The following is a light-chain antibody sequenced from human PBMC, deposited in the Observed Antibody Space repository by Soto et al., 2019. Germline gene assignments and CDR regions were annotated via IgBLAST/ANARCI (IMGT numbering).Light chain of an antibody. CDR3: QKLNTAPLT. Sequence: DIQMTQSPSSLSASVGDRVTITCRASQDISVYLAWYQQKPGKVPKLLIYRASTLQSGVPSRFSGSGSGTDFNLTISSLQHEDVATYYCQKLNTAPLTFGDGTLLEIK. J-gene: IGKJ5*01. CDR1: QDISVY. CDR2: RAS. V-gene: IGKV1-27*01.